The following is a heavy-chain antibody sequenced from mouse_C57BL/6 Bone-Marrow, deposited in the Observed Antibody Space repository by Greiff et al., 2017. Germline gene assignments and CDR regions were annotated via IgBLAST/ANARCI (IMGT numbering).Heavy chain of an antibody. CDR3: ARKGITTVLAKGY. V-gene: IGHV1-81*01. CDR1: GYTFTSYG. CDR2: IYPRSGNT. J-gene: IGHJ2*01. Sequence: VQLQQSGAELARPGASVQLSCKASGYTFTSYGISWVKQRTGQGLEWIGEIYPRSGNTYYNEKFKGKATLTADKSSSQAYMELRSLTSEDSAVYFCARKGITTVLAKGYWGQGTTLTVSS. D-gene: IGHD1-1*01.